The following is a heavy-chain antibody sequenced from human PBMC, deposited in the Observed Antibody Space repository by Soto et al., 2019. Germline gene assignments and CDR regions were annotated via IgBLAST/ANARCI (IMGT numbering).Heavy chain of an antibody. D-gene: IGHD2-2*01. J-gene: IGHJ6*02. CDR3: AKGQHCSSTSWYLYYYGMDV. Sequence: QVQLVESGGGVVQPGRSLRLYCAASGFIFNTYDMHWVRQAPGKGLEWVAVISYDGSNKYYADSVKGRLTISRDNYKKMLYLQMNSLRPEDTAVYYCAKGQHCSSTSWYLYYYGMDVWGQGTKVAVSS. V-gene: IGHV3-30*18. CDR2: ISYDGSNK. CDR1: GFIFNTYD.